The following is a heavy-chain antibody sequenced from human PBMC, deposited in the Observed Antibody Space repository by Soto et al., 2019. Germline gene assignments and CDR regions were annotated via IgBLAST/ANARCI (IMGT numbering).Heavy chain of an antibody. J-gene: IGHJ6*03. CDR3: SKDRRVLWYYMYF. V-gene: IGHV3-23*01. D-gene: IGHD2-21*01. CDR2: ISGSGGST. Sequence: GGSLRLSCAASGFTFSSYAMSWVHQAPGKGLEWVSAISGSGGSTYYADSVKGRFTISRDNSKNTLYLQMNSLRAEDTAVYYWSKDRRVLWYYMYFWGKGTTVTVSS. CDR1: GFTFSSYA.